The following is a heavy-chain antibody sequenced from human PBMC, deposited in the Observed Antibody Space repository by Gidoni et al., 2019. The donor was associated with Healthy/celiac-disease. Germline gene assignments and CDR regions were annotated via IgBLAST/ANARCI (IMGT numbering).Heavy chain of an antibody. CDR2: IYYSGSI. CDR3: ASCITMVRGVIISSPCGFDY. Sequence: QVQLQESGPGLVKPSQTLSLTCTLSGGSIISGRYYWSWIRQHPGKGLEWIGYIYYSGSIYYNPSLKSRVTISVDTSKNQFSLKLSSVTAADTAVYYCASCITMVRGVIISSPCGFDYWGQGTLVTVSS. CDR1: GGSIISGRYY. D-gene: IGHD3-10*01. J-gene: IGHJ4*02. V-gene: IGHV4-31*03.